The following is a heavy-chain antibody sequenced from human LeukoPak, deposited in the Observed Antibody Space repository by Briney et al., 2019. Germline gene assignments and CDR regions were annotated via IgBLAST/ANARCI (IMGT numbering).Heavy chain of an antibody. Sequence: SQTLSLTCAVSGGSISSGGYSWSWIRQPPGKGLEWIGYIYHSGSTYYNPSLKSRVTISVDRSKNQFSLKLSSVTAADTAVYYCAGTRVEMATSTFDYWGQGTLVTVSS. CDR3: AGTRVEMATSTFDY. V-gene: IGHV4-30-2*01. CDR2: IYHSGST. J-gene: IGHJ4*02. CDR1: GGSISSGGYS. D-gene: IGHD5-24*01.